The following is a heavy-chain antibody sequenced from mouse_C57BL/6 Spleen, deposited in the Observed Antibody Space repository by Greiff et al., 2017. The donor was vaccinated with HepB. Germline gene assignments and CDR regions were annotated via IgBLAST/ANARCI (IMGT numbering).Heavy chain of an antibody. CDR3: ARFYYGNYGDAMDY. CDR1: GYTFTSYW. J-gene: IGHJ4*01. D-gene: IGHD2-1*01. CDR2: IDPSDSYT. Sequence: QVQLQQSGAELVMPGASVKLSCKASGYTFTSYWMHWVKQRPGQGLEWIGEIDPSDSYTNYNQKFKGKATLTVDKSSSTAYMQLSSLTSEDSAVYYCARFYYGNYGDAMDYWGQGTSVTVSS. V-gene: IGHV1-69*01.